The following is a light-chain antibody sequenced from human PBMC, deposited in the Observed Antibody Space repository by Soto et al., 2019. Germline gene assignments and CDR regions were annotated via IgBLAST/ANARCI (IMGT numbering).Light chain of an antibody. V-gene: IGLV2-14*01. J-gene: IGLJ1*01. CDR3: SSYTSSSTLV. CDR2: DVS. Sequence: QSALTQPASVSGSPRQSITISCTGASSDVGSYNSVAWYQHNPGKAPKLMIYDVSNRPSGVSSRFSGSKSANTASLSISGLQADDEADYYCSSYTSSSTLVFGTGTKVTV. CDR1: SSDVGSYNS.